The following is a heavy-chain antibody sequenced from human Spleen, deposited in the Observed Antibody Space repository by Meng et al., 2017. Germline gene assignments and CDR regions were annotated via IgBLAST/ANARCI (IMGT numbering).Heavy chain of an antibody. J-gene: IGHJ4*02. V-gene: IGHV4-38-2*01. CDR1: GYSISSGHS. D-gene: IGHD4-23*01. CDR3: ARTPGLRWTPKIDQ. CDR2: IYETGST. Sequence: SQTLSLTCAVSGYSISSGHSWGWIRQPPGKGLEWIGTIYETGSTYYSPSLKSRVTMTVHTSKNQFSLKLTSVTAADTAVYFCARTPGLRWTPKIDQWGLGTLVTVSS.